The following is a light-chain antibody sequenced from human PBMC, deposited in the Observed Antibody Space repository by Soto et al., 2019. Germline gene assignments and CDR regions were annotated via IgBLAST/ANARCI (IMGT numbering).Light chain of an antibody. CDR3: QQNYSTLRT. J-gene: IGKJ1*01. Sequence: DIQMTQSPTSLPASVGDRVTITCRASQSISSYLNWYQQKPGKAPKLLIYDATNLQSGVPSRFSGSGSGTDFTLTSSSMQPEDFATYYCQQNYSTLRTFGQGTKVEIK. V-gene: IGKV1-39*01. CDR2: DAT. CDR1: QSISSY.